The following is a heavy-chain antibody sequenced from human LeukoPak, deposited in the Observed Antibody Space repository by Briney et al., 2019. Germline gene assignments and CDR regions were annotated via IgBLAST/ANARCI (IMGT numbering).Heavy chain of an antibody. D-gene: IGHD3-22*01. CDR2: IYYSGST. Sequence: SETLSLTCAVSGGSISSGGYSWSWIRQPPGKGLEWIGYIYYSGSTYYNPSLKSRVTISVDTSKNQFSLKLSSVTAADTAVYYCARRQGSGYYSLRGWFDPWGQGTLVTVSS. J-gene: IGHJ5*02. CDR1: GGSISSGGYS. CDR3: ARRQGSGYYSLRGWFDP. V-gene: IGHV4-30-4*07.